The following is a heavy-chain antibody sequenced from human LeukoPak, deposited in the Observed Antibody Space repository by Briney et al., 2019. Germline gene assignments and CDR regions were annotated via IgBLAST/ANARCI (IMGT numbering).Heavy chain of an antibody. D-gene: IGHD3-10*01. CDR2: IYTSGTS. Sequence: SETLSLTRTVSGGSMRSYYWTWIRQPAGKGLEWIGRIYTSGTSNYNPSLKSRVTMSVDTSNNQFSLKLNSVTAADTAVYYCARGLYYASGSDAFDVWDQGTMVTVSS. J-gene: IGHJ3*01. CDR3: ARGLYYASGSDAFDV. CDR1: GGSMRSYY. V-gene: IGHV4-4*07.